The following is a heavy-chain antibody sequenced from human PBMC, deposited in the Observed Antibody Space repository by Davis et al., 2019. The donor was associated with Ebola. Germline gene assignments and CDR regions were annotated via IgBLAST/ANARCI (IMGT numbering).Heavy chain of an antibody. D-gene: IGHD6-13*01. J-gene: IGHJ4*02. CDR1: GGSFSSYY. CDR2: IYYSGST. Sequence: SETLSLTCAVSGGSFSSYYWSWIRQPPGKGLEWIGYIYYSGSTNSNPSLTSRVTISVDMSKNQFPLKLSSVTAADTAVYYCARGTGGSSWDYWGQGTLVTVSS. CDR3: ARGTGGSSWDY. V-gene: IGHV4-59*01.